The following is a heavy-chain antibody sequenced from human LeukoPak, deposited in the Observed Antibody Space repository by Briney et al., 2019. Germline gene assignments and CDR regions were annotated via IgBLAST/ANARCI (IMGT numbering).Heavy chain of an antibody. CDR3: ARDGGDCSSTSCYTALDP. J-gene: IGHJ5*02. CDR2: INPNSGGT. CDR1: GYTFTRYY. V-gene: IGHV1-2*02. Sequence: GASVKVSCKASGYTFTRYYMHWVRQAPGERLEWMGWINPNSGGTNYAQKFHGRVTMTRDTSISTAYMELSRLRSDDTAVYYCARDGGDCSSTSCYTALDPWGQGTLVTVSS. D-gene: IGHD2-2*02.